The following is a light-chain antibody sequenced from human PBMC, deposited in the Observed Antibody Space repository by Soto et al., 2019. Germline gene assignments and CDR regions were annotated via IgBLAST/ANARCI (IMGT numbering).Light chain of an antibody. CDR2: DVS. CDR3: SSYTSSRTLV. Sequence: QSALTRPASVSGSPGQSITISCTGTSSDVGGYNYVSWYQQHPGKAPKLMIYDVSNRPSGVSNRVSGSKSGHTASLTISGLQAEDEADYYCSSYTSSRTLVFGGGTKLTVL. CDR1: SSDVGGYNY. V-gene: IGLV2-14*01. J-gene: IGLJ2*01.